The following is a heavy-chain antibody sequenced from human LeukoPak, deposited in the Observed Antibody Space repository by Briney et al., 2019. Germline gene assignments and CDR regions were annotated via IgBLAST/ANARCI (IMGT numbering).Heavy chain of an antibody. V-gene: IGHV4-59*01. CDR1: GGSISSYY. Sequence: SETLSLTCTVSGGSISSYYWSWIRQLPGKGLEWIGYIYYSGSTNYNPSLKSRVTISVDTSKNQFSLKLSSVTAADTAVYYCAREALRYGMDVWGQGTTVTVSS. CDR2: IYYSGST. J-gene: IGHJ6*02. CDR3: AREALRYGMDV.